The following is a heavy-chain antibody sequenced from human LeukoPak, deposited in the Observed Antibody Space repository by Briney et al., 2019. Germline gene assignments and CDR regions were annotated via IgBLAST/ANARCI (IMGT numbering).Heavy chain of an antibody. D-gene: IGHD4-23*01. CDR1: GFTLSSYA. V-gene: IGHV3-23*01. CDR2: ISGSGGST. J-gene: IGHJ4*02. CDR3: AKVAYGGNSGGLDY. Sequence: GGSLRLSCAASGFTLSSYAMSWVRQAPGKGLEWVSAISGSGGSTYYADSVKGRFTISRDNSKNTLYLQMNSLRAEDTAVYYCAKVAYGGNSGGLDYWGQGTLVTVSS.